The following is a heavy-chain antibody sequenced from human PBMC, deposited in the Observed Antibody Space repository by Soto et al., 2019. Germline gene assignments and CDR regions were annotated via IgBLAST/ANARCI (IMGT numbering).Heavy chain of an antibody. J-gene: IGHJ4*02. D-gene: IGHD2-15*01. CDR2: IIPIFGTA. Sequence: QVQLVQSGAEVKKPGSSVKVSCKASGGTFSSYAISWVRQAPGQGLEWMGGIIPIFGTANYAPKFQGRVKITADASTITAYMELSSLRSAATAVYYCARGGSEGYKGFDSWGQGTLVTVSS. CDR1: GGTFSSYA. CDR3: ARGGSEGYKGFDS. V-gene: IGHV1-69*01.